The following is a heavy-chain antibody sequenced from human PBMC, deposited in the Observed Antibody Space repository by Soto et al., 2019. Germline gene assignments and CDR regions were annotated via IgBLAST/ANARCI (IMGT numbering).Heavy chain of an antibody. V-gene: IGHV3-23*01. CDR1: GFTFSSYA. CDR2: ISGSGGST. J-gene: IGHJ6*02. Sequence: GGSLRLSCAASGFTFSSYAMSWVRQAPGKGLEWVSAISGSGGSTYYADSVKGRFTISRDNSKNTLYLQMNSLRAEDTAVYYCAKTAVLLWFDNYGMDVWGQGTTVTVSS. D-gene: IGHD3-10*01. CDR3: AKTAVLLWFDNYGMDV.